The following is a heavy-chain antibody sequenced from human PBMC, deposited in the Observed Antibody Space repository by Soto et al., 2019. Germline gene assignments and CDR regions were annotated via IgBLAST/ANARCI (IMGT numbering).Heavy chain of an antibody. CDR2: TRNKANSYTT. CDR3: ARGGYCSSTSCYSDYYGMDV. J-gene: IGHJ6*02. D-gene: IGHD2-2*01. Sequence: GGSLRLCCAASGFTFSDHYMDWVRQAPGKGLEWVGRTRNKANSYTTEYAASVKGRFTISRDDSKNSLYLQMNSLKTEDTAVYYCARGGYCSSTSCYSDYYGMDVWGQGTTVTVSS. CDR1: GFTFSDHY. V-gene: IGHV3-72*01.